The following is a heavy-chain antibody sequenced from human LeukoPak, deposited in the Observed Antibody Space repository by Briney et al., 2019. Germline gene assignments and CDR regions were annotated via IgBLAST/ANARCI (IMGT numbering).Heavy chain of an antibody. CDR2: ISSSSGII. V-gene: IGHV3-48*01. J-gene: IGHJ4*02. Sequence: AGGSLRLSCAASGFTFGHYSMNWVRQAPGKGLEWVSYISSSSGIIKYADSVKGRFTISGDSARSSLYLQMNSLRAEDTAVYYCARDHNYAFDYWGQGTLVTVSS. CDR1: GFTFGHYS. D-gene: IGHD5-18*01. CDR3: ARDHNYAFDY.